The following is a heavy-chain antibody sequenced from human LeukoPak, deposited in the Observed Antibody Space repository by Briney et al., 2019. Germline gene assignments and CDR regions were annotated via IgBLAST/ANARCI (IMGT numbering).Heavy chain of an antibody. Sequence: EGPLRLSCAASEFTFSTHAMHWLHQPPGKGLEWVAIISYDGTNKYYLDSVEGRFHISRDNSKNTLYLQMHSLRAEDTAVYYCTRGTVPGLATTYGTYFDSWGQGTLVTVSS. J-gene: IGHJ4*02. CDR1: EFTFSTHA. V-gene: IGHV3-30*04. CDR3: TRGTVPGLATTYGTYFDS. CDR2: ISYDGTNK. D-gene: IGHD5-12*01.